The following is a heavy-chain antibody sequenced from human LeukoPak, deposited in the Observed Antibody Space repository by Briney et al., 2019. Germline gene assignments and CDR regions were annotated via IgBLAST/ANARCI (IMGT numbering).Heavy chain of an antibody. CDR1: GYTFTGYY. V-gene: IGHV1-2*06. Sequence: ASVKVSCKASGYTFTGYYMHWVRQAPGQGLEWMGRINPNSGGTNYAQKFQDRVTMTRDTSISTAYMELSRLRSDDTAVYYCARDKYDYGDYESSYYWGQGTLVTVSS. CDR2: INPNSGGT. J-gene: IGHJ4*02. D-gene: IGHD4-17*01. CDR3: ARDKYDYGDYESSYY.